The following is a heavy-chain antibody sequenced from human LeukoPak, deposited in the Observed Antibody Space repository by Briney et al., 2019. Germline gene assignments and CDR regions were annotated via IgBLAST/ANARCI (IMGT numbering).Heavy chain of an antibody. CDR2: INHSGST. D-gene: IGHD1-26*01. V-gene: IGHV4-34*01. CDR3: ARGQSYYGRHHDY. J-gene: IGHJ4*02. CDR1: GGSFSGYY. Sequence: SETLSLTCAVYGGSFSGYYWGWIRQPPGKGLEWIGEINHSGSTNYNPSLKSRVTISVDTSKNQFSLKLSSVTAADTAVYYCARGQSYYGRHHDYWGQGTLVTVSS.